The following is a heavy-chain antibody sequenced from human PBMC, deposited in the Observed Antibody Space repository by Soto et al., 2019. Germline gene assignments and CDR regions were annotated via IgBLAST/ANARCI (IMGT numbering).Heavy chain of an antibody. D-gene: IGHD3-10*01. CDR1: GYTFTSYG. Sequence: QVQLVQSGAEVKKPGASVKVSCKASGYTFTSYGISWVRQAPGQGLEWMGWISAYNGNTHYAQKLQGRVTMTTDTATSTAYMELRSLRSDETAVYFCARTGFYYYGSGSPVAVDYWGQGTLVTVSS. J-gene: IGHJ4*02. V-gene: IGHV1-18*01. CDR3: ARTGFYYYGSGSPVAVDY. CDR2: ISAYNGNT.